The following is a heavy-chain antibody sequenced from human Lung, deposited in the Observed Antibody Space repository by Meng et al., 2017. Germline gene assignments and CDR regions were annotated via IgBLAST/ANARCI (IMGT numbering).Heavy chain of an antibody. D-gene: IGHD6-13*01. CDR2: ISVKNGEA. CDR3: ARYVPNGSFWYFDF. V-gene: IGHV1-18*01. J-gene: IGHJ2*01. Sequence: QVLAVEPWAAAKQHVASMKVSCKASGYIFTNYDISWVRQAPGQGLEWMGWISVKNGEAKYPQNFQGRVTMTTDTTTSTACMELRSLTSDDTAVYYCARYVPNGSFWYFDFWGRGTLVTVSS. CDR1: GYIFTNYD.